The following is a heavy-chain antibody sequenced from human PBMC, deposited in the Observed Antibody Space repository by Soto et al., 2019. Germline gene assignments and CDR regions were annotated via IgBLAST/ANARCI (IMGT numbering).Heavy chain of an antibody. Sequence: QLQLQEPGPGLVKPSETLSLTCTVSGDSVSSSSYYWGWIRQPPGKGLGWIGSFHFGGSTYYNPSLKSRVTISVDTSKNQFSLKLTSVTAADTAVYYCARMYSGLDYWGQGTLVTVSS. CDR2: FHFGGST. D-gene: IGHD6-13*01. V-gene: IGHV4-39*01. CDR1: GDSVSSSSYY. CDR3: ARMYSGLDY. J-gene: IGHJ4*02.